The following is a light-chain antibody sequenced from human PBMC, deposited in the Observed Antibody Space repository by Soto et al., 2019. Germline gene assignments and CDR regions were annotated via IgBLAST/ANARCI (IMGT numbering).Light chain of an antibody. Sequence: QSALTQPASVSGSPGQSITISCTGTSSDVGGYNYVSWYQQHPGKAPKLMIYDVSNRPSGVSNRFSGSRSGNTASLTISGLQPEDEAHYYCCSYTGSTTLVIFGGGTKVTVL. CDR3: CSYTGSTTLVI. CDR1: SSDVGGYNY. J-gene: IGLJ2*01. CDR2: DVS. V-gene: IGLV2-14*03.